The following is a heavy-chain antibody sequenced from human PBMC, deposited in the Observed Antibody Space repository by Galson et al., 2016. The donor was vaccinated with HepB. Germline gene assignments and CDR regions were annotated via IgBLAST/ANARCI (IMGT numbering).Heavy chain of an antibody. CDR1: GFNFITTW. V-gene: IGHV3-74*01. D-gene: IGHD6-13*01. CDR3: ARMRSELTAGGWGRPFDP. Sequence: SLRLSCAASGFNFITTWMHWVRQSPGKGLVWVSRINGDGRITNYADSVRGRFTISRDNSKSTVYLQMISLRAEDTAVYYCARMRSELTAGGWGRPFDPWGQGTLVTVSS. CDR2: INGDGRIT. J-gene: IGHJ5*02.